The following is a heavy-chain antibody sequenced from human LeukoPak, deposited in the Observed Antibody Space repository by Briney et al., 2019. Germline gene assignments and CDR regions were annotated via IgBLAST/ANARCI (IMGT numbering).Heavy chain of an antibody. J-gene: IGHJ4*02. D-gene: IGHD3-10*01. CDR3: AGQGSNDYY. Sequence: SETLSLTCTVSGGSISSYYWSWIRQPPGKGLEWIGYIYYSGSTNYNPSLKSRVTISVDTSKNQFSLKLSSVTAADTAVYYCAGQGSNDYYWGQGTLVTVSS. V-gene: IGHV4-59*12. CDR1: GGSISSYY. CDR2: IYYSGST.